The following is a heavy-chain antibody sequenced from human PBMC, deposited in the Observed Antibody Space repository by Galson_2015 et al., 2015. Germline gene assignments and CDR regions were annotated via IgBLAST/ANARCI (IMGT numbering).Heavy chain of an antibody. Sequence: SLRLSCAASGFTFSTSGMHWLRQAPGKGLEWLALTSFDESSKYYADSMKGRFTISRDNSKNTLYLQTNNVRTEDTAVYHCARDKSGWGIEHWGQGTLVTVST. J-gene: IGHJ1*01. D-gene: IGHD6-19*01. CDR2: TSFDESSK. V-gene: IGHV3-30*03. CDR1: GFTFSTSG. CDR3: ARDKSGWGIEH.